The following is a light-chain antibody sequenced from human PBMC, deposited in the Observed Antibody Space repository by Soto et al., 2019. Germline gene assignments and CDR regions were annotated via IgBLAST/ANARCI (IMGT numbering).Light chain of an antibody. CDR2: EVI. Sequence: QSVLTQPASVSGSPGQSITISCTGTSTDIGNYDYVSWYQQYPGKAPKLMIYEVIKRPSGVSNRFSGPKSGNTASLTISGLQAEDEADYHCSSYSSSSRHVFGTGTKVTVL. J-gene: IGLJ1*01. CDR3: SSYSSSSRHV. CDR1: STDIGNYDY. V-gene: IGLV2-14*01.